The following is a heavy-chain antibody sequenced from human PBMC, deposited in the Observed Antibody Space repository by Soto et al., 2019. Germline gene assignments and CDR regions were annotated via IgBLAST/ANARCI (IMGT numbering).Heavy chain of an antibody. CDR1: GGSISSYY. Sequence: QVQLQESGPGLVKPSETLSLICTVSGGSISSYYWSWIRQPLGQGLEWIGYIYYSGTTKYNPSLKSRVTPSVNTSKNQFALTLTSVTAADTALYYCARHLPGYCSGGSCLSYYYYYMDVWGKGTTVTVSS. V-gene: IGHV4-59*08. D-gene: IGHD2-15*01. J-gene: IGHJ6*03. CDR3: ARHLPGYCSGGSCLSYYYYYMDV. CDR2: IYYSGTT.